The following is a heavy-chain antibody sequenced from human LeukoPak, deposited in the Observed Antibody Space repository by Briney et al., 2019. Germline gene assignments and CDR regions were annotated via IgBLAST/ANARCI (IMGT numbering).Heavy chain of an antibody. J-gene: IGHJ6*03. V-gene: IGHV3-21*01. Sequence: CAASXFSFSTYSMNWVRQAPGKGLEWVSSISSTSSYIYYADSLKGRFTISRDKAKNSMYLQMNSLRAEDTAVYCCAREXGSXSXXXXMDVWGKGTTVTVSS. D-gene: IGHD1-26*01. CDR2: ISSTSSYI. CDR1: XFSFSTYS. CDR3: AREXGSXSXXXXMDV.